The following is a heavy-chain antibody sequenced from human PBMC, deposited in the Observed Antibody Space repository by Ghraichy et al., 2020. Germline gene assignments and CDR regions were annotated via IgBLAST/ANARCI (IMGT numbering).Heavy chain of an antibody. Sequence: SLRLSCAASGFTFSSYWMSWVRQAPGKGLEWVANIKQDGSEKYYVDSVKGRFTISRDNAKNSLYLQMNSLRAEDTAVYYCARTKVNSDWYFDLWGRGTLVTVSS. CDR1: GFTFSSYW. J-gene: IGHJ2*01. CDR2: IKQDGSEK. D-gene: IGHD5-18*01. V-gene: IGHV3-7*03. CDR3: ARTKVNSDWYFDL.